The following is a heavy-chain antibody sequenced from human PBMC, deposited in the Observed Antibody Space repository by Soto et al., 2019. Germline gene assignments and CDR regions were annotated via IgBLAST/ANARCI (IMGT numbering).Heavy chain of an antibody. J-gene: IGHJ4*02. D-gene: IGHD1-1*01. CDR1: GGAISSYY. V-gene: IGHV4-59*08. CDR2: IYYSGST. Sequence: SETLSLTGTVSGGAISSYYWSWIRQPPGKGLEWIGYIYYSGSTNYNPSLKSRVTISVDTSKNQFPLKLSSVTAADTAVYYCVGRGERPPAYSFDYWGQGTLVTVSS. CDR3: VGRGERPPAYSFDY.